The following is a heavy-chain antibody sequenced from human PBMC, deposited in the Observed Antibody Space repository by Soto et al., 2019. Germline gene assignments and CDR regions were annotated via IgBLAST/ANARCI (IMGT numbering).Heavy chain of an antibody. Sequence: PGGSLRLSCGASGFTFANFCMGWVRQAPGKGLYWVSGISSSGRRTYYADSVKGRFTISRDNSKNTLYLQMDSLRGDDTAVYYCAKVATSCVVVEYFDSWGQGALVTVCS. CDR2: ISSSGRRT. D-gene: IGHD2-15*01. CDR1: GFTFANFC. CDR3: AKVATSCVVVEYFDS. J-gene: IGHJ4*02. V-gene: IGHV3-23*01.